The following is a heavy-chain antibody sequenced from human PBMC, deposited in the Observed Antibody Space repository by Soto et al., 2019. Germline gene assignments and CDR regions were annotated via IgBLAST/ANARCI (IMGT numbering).Heavy chain of an antibody. CDR2: INPNSGGT. D-gene: IGHD3-3*01. J-gene: IGHJ3*02. V-gene: IGHV1-2*02. Sequence: ASVKVSCKASGYTFTGYYMHWVRQAPGQGLEWMGWINPNSGGTNYAQKFQGRVTMTRDTSISTAYMELSRLRSDDTAVYYCARXRDRGGSIFRVGDVFDIWGLGTMVTVSS. CDR1: GYTFTGYY. CDR3: ARXRDRGGSIFRVGDVFDI.